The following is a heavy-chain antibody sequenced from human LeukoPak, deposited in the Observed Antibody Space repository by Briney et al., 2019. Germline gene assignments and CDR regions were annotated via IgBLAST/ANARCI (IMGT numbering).Heavy chain of an antibody. J-gene: IGHJ6*02. CDR3: ARDYDILTGYYIGSSNGMDV. V-gene: IGHV1-46*01. CDR2: INPRSGTT. D-gene: IGHD3-9*01. Sequence: ASVKVSCKASGYTFTSYYIHWVRQAPGQGLEWMGIINPRSGTTSYAQKCQGRVTMTRDTSTSTVYMEVSSLRSEDTAVYYCARDYDILTGYYIGSSNGMDVWGQGTTVIV. CDR1: GYTFTSYY.